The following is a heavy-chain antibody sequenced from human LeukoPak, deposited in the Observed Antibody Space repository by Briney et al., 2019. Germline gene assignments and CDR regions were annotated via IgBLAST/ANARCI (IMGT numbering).Heavy chain of an antibody. V-gene: IGHV4-34*01. J-gene: IGHJ6*02. CDR2: INHSGST. CDR3: ARIPSGLLWFGELLDSYYYYGMDV. CDR1: GGSFSGYY. Sequence: SETLSLTCAVYGGSFSGYYWSWIRQPPGKGLEWIGEINHSGSTNYNPSLKSRVTISVDTSKNQFSLKLSSVTAADTAVYYCARIPSGLLWFGELLDSYYYYGMDVWGQGTTVTVSS. D-gene: IGHD3-10*01.